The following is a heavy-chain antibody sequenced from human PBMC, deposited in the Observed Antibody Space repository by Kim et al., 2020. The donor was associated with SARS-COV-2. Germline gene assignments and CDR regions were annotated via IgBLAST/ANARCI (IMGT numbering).Heavy chain of an antibody. J-gene: IGHJ5*02. CDR2: IYWDDDK. CDR3: ALRAPLRGPGGVDP. CDR1: GFSLSTPGVG. D-gene: IGHD3-16*01. V-gene: IGHV2-5*02. Sequence: SGPTLVKPTQTLTLTCTFSGFSLSTPGVGVGWIRQPPGKALEWLALIYWDDDKRYSPSLKSRLTIIKDTSKNQVVLTMTNMDPVDTATYYCALRAPLRGPGGVDPWGQGTLVTVSS.